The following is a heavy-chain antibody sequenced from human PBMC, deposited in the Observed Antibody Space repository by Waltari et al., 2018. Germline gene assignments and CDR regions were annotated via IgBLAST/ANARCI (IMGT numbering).Heavy chain of an antibody. D-gene: IGHD6-19*01. CDR1: GYSFTSYW. CDR3: ARQIAVAGTRRYWYFDL. V-gene: IGHV5-51*01. Sequence: EVQLVQSGAAVKKPGESLKISCQGSGYSFTSYWIGCVRQMPGQGLEWMGIIYPGDSDTRYSPSFQGQVTISADKSISTAYLQWSSLKASDTAMYYCARQIAVAGTRRYWYFDLWGRGTLVTVSS. CDR2: IYPGDSDT. J-gene: IGHJ2*01.